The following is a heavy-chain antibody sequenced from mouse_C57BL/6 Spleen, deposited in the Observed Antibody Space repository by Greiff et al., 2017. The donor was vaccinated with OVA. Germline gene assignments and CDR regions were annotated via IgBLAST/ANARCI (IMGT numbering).Heavy chain of an antibody. D-gene: IGHD2-4*01. Sequence: EVQLVESGPELVKPGASVKIPCKASGYTFTDYNMDWVKQSHGKSLEWIGDINPNNGGTIYNQKFKGKATLTVDKSSSTAYMELRSLTSEDTAVYYCARRVYYDYDSYYAMDYWGQGTSVTVSS. CDR2: INPNNGGT. J-gene: IGHJ4*01. V-gene: IGHV1-18*01. CDR3: ARRVYYDYDSYYAMDY. CDR1: GYTFTDYN.